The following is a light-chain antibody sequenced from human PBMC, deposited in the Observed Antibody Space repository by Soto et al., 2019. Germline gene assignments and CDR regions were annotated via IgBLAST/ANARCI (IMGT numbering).Light chain of an antibody. Sequence: QSVLTQPRSVSGSPGQSVTITCTGTCSDVGGYNYVSWYQQYPGKAPKLMIYDVSKRPSGVPDRFSGSKSGNTASLTISGLQAEDEADYYCYSYAGSYTFYVFGTGTKVTVL. J-gene: IGLJ1*01. CDR3: YSYAGSYTFYV. V-gene: IGLV2-11*01. CDR1: CSDVGGYNY. CDR2: DVS.